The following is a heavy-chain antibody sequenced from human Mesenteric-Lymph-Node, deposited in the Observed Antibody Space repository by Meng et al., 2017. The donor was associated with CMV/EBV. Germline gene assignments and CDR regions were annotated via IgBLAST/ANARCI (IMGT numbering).Heavy chain of an antibody. CDR1: GSTLSTYW. V-gene: IGHV3-7*01. D-gene: IGHD2-2*01. J-gene: IGHJ6*02. CDR3: AKGTDYYGMDV. Sequence: AGSLSLSCAASGSTLSTYWMSWVRQAPGKGLEWVASIKHDGSEKYYVDSVKGRFTVSRDNANHSLYVQMYSLRVDDTAVYYCAKGTDYYGMDVWGQGTTVTVSS. CDR2: IKHDGSEK.